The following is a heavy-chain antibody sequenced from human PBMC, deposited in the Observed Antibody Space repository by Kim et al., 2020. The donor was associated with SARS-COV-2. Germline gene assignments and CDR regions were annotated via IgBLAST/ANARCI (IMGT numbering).Heavy chain of an antibody. CDR1: GGSISSSSYY. CDR2: IYYSGST. Sequence: SETLSLTCTVSGGSISSSSYYWGWIRQPPGKGLEWIGSIYYSGSTYYNPSLKSRVTISVDTSKNQFSLKLSSVTAADTAVYYCARQQLEWLVHIGQPFDYWGQGTLVTVSS. CDR3: ARQQLEWLVHIGQPFDY. V-gene: IGHV4-39*01. D-gene: IGHD6-19*01. J-gene: IGHJ4*02.